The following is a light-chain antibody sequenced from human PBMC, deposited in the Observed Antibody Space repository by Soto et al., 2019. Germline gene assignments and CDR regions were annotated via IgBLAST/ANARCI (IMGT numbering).Light chain of an antibody. V-gene: IGKV3-11*01. CDR1: QSVTTY. CDR3: QQRSNWPPIIT. J-gene: IGKJ3*01. CDR2: DAS. Sequence: EITLTQSPATLSLSPGERASLSCRASQSVTTYLAWYQHKPGQPPRLLIYDASTRATGIPDSFSGSGSGTDFTLTISSLEPEDFGVYYCQQRSNWPPIITFGPGTKVDL.